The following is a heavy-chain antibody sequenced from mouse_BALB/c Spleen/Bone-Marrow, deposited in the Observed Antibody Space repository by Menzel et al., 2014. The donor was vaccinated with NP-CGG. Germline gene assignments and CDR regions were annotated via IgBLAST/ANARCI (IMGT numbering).Heavy chain of an antibody. D-gene: IGHD2-10*01. CDR2: IYPGDGST. Sequence: LVESGPELVKPGALVKISCKASGYTFTSXAXSWVXQRPXXGXXWIXXIYPGDGSTNYNEKFKGKATLTADKSSSTAYRQLSSLTSENSAVYFCARSYDGNPVDYWGQGTTLTVSS. J-gene: IGHJ2*01. CDR3: ARSYDGNPVDY. V-gene: IGHV1S33*01. CDR1: GYTFTSXA.